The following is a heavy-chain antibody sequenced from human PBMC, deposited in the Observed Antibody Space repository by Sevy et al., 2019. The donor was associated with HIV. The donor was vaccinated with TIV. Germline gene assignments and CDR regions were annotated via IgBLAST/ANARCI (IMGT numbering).Heavy chain of an antibody. CDR2: LKSKASGGTL. D-gene: IGHD1-1*01. J-gene: IGHJ4*02. V-gene: IGHV3-49*04. CDR3: TRWKGDQSIFEY. CDR1: GFTFGDYV. Sequence: GGSLRLSCAASGFTFGDYVMNWVRQAPGKGLEWVAFLKSKASGGTLHHAASVQGRFTISRDDSKNIAYLQMNDLKTEDTAVYYCTRWKGDQSIFEYWGQGALVTVSS.